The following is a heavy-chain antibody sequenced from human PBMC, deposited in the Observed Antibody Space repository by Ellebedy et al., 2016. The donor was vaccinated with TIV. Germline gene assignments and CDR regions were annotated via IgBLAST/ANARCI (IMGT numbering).Heavy chain of an antibody. V-gene: IGHV3-66*01. CDR1: GFTVSSNY. CDR3: SRGDGVTMVREIVPFDY. Sequence: GESLKISCAASGFTVSSNYMSWVRQAPGKGLEWVSVIYSGGSTYYADSVKGRFTISRDNSKTTLYLQMNSLRAEDTAVYYCSRGDGVTMVREIVPFDYWGQGTLVTVSS. J-gene: IGHJ4*02. CDR2: IYSGGST. D-gene: IGHD3-10*01.